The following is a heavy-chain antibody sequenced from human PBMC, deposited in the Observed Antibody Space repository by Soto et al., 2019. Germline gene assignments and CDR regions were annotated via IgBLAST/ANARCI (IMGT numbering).Heavy chain of an antibody. CDR2: ISGSGGST. Sequence: PGGSLRLSCAASGFTFSSYAMSWFRQAPWKGLEWVSAISGSGGSTYYADSVKGRFTISRDNSKNTLYLQMNSLRAEDTAVYYCAKDCVHYDFWSGYSGKGYYYYGMDVWGQGTTVTVSS. CDR1: GFTFSSYA. D-gene: IGHD3-3*01. CDR3: AKDCVHYDFWSGYSGKGYYYYGMDV. V-gene: IGHV3-23*01. J-gene: IGHJ6*02.